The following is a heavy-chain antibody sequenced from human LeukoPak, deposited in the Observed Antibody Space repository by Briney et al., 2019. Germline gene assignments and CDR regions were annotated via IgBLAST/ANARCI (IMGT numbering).Heavy chain of an antibody. V-gene: IGHV3-49*04. Sequence: PGRSLRLSCTASGFTFGDYAMSWVRQAPGKGLEWVGFIRSKAYGGTTEYAASVKGRFTISRDDSKSIAYLQMNSLKTEGTAVYYCTRLNSGWYSFFDYWGQGTLVTVSS. J-gene: IGHJ4*02. CDR3: TRLNSGWYSFFDY. D-gene: IGHD6-19*01. CDR1: GFTFGDYA. CDR2: IRSKAYGGTT.